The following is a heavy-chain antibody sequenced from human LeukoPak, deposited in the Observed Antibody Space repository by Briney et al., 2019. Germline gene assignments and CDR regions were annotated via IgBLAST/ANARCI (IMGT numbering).Heavy chain of an antibody. V-gene: IGHV3-23*01. Sequence: PGGSPRLSCAASGFTFSSYAMSWVRQAPGKGLEWVSAISGSGGSTYYADSVKGRFTISRDNSKNTLYLQMNSLRAEDTAVYYCAKVGTGGWYFDYWGQGTLVTVSS. D-gene: IGHD2-8*02. J-gene: IGHJ4*02. CDR2: ISGSGGST. CDR3: AKVGTGGWYFDY. CDR1: GFTFSSYA.